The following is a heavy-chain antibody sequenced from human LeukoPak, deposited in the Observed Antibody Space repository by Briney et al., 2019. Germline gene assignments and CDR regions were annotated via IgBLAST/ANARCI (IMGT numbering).Heavy chain of an antibody. D-gene: IGHD1-14*01. J-gene: IGHJ3*02. Sequence: SETLSLTCTVSGGSISSYYWSWIRQPSGKGLEWVGHIFYIGSTNYNPSLKSQVTISIDTSKNQFSLKLSSVTAADTAVYYCARVHPGYKSAFLRAFDMWGQGTMVIVSS. CDR1: GGSISSYY. V-gene: IGHV4-59*01. CDR2: IFYIGST. CDR3: ARVHPGYKSAFLRAFDM.